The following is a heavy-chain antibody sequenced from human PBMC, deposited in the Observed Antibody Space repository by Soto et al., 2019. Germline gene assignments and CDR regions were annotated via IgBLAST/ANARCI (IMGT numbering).Heavy chain of an antibody. V-gene: IGHV3-23*01. J-gene: IGHJ4*02. CDR1: GFTFSNYA. D-gene: IGHD2-2*01. CDR3: AKAFCGSSTCSRGYFDY. Sequence: PGGSLRLSCAASGFTFSNYAMSWVRQAPGKGLEWVSSISSNGGGTYYADSVKGRFTISRDNSKNTLYLQIISLGAEDTAVYFCAKAFCGSSTCSRGYFDYWGQGTPLTVSS. CDR2: ISSNGGGT.